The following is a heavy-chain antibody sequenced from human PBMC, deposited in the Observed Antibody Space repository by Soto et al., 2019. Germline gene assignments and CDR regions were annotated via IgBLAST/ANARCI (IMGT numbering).Heavy chain of an antibody. D-gene: IGHD3-22*01. CDR2: IYPGDSDT. CDR3: ARGGYYYDSSGPDAFDI. J-gene: IGHJ3*02. V-gene: IGHV5-51*01. Sequence: GGSLKISCSGSGYSFTSYWIGWVRQMPGKGLEWMGIIYPGDSDTRYSPSFQGQVTISADKSISTAYLQWSSLKASDTAMYYCARGGYYYDSSGPDAFDIWGQGTMVTVSS. CDR1: GYSFTSYW.